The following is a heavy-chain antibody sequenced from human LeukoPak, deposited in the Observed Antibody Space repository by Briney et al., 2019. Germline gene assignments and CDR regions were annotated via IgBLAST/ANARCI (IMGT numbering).Heavy chain of an antibody. V-gene: IGHV3-23*01. D-gene: IGHD3-22*01. J-gene: IGHJ4*02. CDR1: GFTFSRFA. CDR3: ATYRRGYHDSSESYYFDY. Sequence: GVSLKLSCAASGFTFSRFAMSWVRQAPGKGLEWVSGISSSGDSTYYADSVKGRFTISRDNSKNTLYLQMNGLRAEDTAIYYCATYRRGYHDSSESYYFDYWGQGTLVTVSS. CDR2: ISSSGDST.